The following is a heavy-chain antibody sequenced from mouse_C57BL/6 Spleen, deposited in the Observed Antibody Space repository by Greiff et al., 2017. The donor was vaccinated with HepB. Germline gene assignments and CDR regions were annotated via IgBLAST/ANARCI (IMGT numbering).Heavy chain of an antibody. CDR3: ARGTYGNYVDY. CDR2: ISYDGSN. Sequence: DVQLQESGPGLVKPSQSLSLTCSVTGYSITSGYYWNWIRQFPGNKLEWMGYISYDGSNNYNPSLQNRISITRDTSKNQFFLKLNSVTTEDTATYYCARGTYGNYVDYWGQGTTLTVSS. CDR1: GYSITSGYY. D-gene: IGHD2-1*01. V-gene: IGHV3-6*01. J-gene: IGHJ2*01.